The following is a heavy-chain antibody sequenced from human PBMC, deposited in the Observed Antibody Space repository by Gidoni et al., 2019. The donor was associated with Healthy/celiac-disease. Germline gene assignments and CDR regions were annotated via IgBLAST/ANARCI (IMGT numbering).Heavy chain of an antibody. CDR2: INPSGGST. CDR3: ARDWATFDI. D-gene: IGHD3-16*01. J-gene: IGHJ3*02. CDR1: GYSFNSYY. Sequence: QVQLVQSGAEVKKPGASVKVSCKASGYSFNSYYMHWVRQAPGQGLEWMGIINPSGGSTRYAQKFQGRVTMTRDTSTGTVYMELSSLRSEDTAVYYCARDWATFDIWGQGTMVIVSS. V-gene: IGHV1-46*02.